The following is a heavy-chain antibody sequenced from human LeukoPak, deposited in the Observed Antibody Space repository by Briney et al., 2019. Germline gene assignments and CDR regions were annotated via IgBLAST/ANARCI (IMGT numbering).Heavy chain of an antibody. J-gene: IGHJ4*02. V-gene: IGHV4-4*07. Sequence: PETLSLTCTVSGGSISSYYWSWIRQPAGKGLEWIGRIYTSGSTNYNPSLKSRVTISVDKSKNQFSLKLSSVTAADTAVYYCAREETTWSVWFDYWGQGTLVTVSS. CDR1: GGSISSYY. CDR2: IYTSGST. CDR3: AREETTWSVWFDY. D-gene: IGHD3-16*01.